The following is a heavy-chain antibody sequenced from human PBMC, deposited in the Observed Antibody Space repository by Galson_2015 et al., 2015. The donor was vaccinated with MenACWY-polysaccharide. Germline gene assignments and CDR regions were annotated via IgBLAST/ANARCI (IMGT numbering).Heavy chain of an antibody. J-gene: IGHJ6*02. Sequence: SLRLSCAASKFAFINYAMHWVRQAPGKGLEWVALISHDGRDKYYAESVKGRFTISRDQSTNTLFLQMSSPRPEDTAVYYCARRASPRALSKYYYYGMDVWGQGTTVTVSS. CDR2: ISHDGRDK. V-gene: IGHV3-30*04. CDR3: ARRASPRALSKYYYYGMDV. D-gene: IGHD3-10*01. CDR1: KFAFINYA.